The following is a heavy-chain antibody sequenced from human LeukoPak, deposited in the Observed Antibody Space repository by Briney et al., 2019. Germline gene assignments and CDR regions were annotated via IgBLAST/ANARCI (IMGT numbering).Heavy chain of an antibody. J-gene: IGHJ4*02. V-gene: IGHV1-69*13. CDR1: GGTFSSYA. CDR2: IIPIFGTA. CDR3: ARVYGNLQAYGY. Sequence: SVKVSCKASGGTFSSYAISWVRQAPGQGLEWMGGIIPIFGTANYAQKFQGRVTITADESTSTAYMELSSLRSEDTAVYYCARVYGNLQAYGYWGQGTLVTVSS. D-gene: IGHD4-11*01.